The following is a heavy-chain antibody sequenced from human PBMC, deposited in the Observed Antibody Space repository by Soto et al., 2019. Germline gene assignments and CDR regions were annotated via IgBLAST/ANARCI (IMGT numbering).Heavy chain of an antibody. CDR1: GFTLGDYG. J-gene: IGHJ5*01. V-gene: IGHV3-49*03. CDR2: IRRNASGGET. Sequence: GSLTLACPPSGFTLGDYGMSWHRQAPCKGLGWVGFIRRNASGGETQYAASVQGRFTISGDEAKNMAYVEINSLNTADTAVYYCDRSRDGYGFFLDSWGEGALVTVYS. CDR3: DRSRDGYGFFLDS. D-gene: IGHD5-12*01.